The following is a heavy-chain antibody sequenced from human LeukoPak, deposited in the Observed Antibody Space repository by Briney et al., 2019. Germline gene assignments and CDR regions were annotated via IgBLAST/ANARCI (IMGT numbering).Heavy chain of an antibody. D-gene: IGHD6-19*01. Sequence: SQTLSLTCAISGDSFSSNSAAWNWVRQSPSRGLEWLGRTYYRSKLYNDYAVSVKSLITINPDTSKNQFSLQLNSVTPEDTAVYYCAREKSSGWYGWFDPWGQGTLVTVSS. V-gene: IGHV6-1*01. J-gene: IGHJ5*02. CDR1: GDSFSSNSAA. CDR3: AREKSSGWYGWFDP. CDR2: TYYRSKLYN.